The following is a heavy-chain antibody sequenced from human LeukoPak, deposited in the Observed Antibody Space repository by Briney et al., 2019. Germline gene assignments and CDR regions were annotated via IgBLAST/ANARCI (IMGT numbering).Heavy chain of an antibody. Sequence: GGSLRLSCAAAGINVGSNYMNWVRQAPGGGLEWVSVMYSEGGTNYADSVKGRFTISRDYSKNTLYLQMDSLRVEDTAVYYCARGPGAFDYWGEGTLVTVSS. J-gene: IGHJ4*02. CDR2: MYSEGGT. V-gene: IGHV3-66*01. CDR1: GINVGSNY. CDR3: ARGPGAFDY.